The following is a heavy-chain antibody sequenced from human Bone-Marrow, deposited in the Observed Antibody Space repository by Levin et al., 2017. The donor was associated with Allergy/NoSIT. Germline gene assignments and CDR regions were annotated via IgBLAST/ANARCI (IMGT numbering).Heavy chain of an antibody. CDR2: ISTTTGNP. Sequence: GESLKISCRASGYRFSDNSINWVRRAPGQGLEWMGYISTTTGNPTYAQDFTGRFVFSLDTSVSTAYLQISSLRVEDSAVYYCARDLRAIHFDCWGQGTPVTVSS. CDR1: GYRFSDNS. CDR3: ARDLRAIHFDC. V-gene: IGHV7-4-1*02. J-gene: IGHJ4*02. D-gene: IGHD3-9*01.